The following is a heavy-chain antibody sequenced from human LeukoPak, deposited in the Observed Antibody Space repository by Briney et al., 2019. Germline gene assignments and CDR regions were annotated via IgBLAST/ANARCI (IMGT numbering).Heavy chain of an antibody. Sequence: GGSLRLSCAASGFIFSSYGMHWVRQAPDKGLEWVAFIRYDGSRKYYADSVKGRFTISRDNSKNTLYLQMNSLRAEDTAVYYCAKHLWFGELLPPFDYWGQGTLVTVSS. J-gene: IGHJ4*02. CDR2: IRYDGSRK. CDR3: AKHLWFGELLPPFDY. V-gene: IGHV3-30*02. D-gene: IGHD3-10*01. CDR1: GFIFSSYG.